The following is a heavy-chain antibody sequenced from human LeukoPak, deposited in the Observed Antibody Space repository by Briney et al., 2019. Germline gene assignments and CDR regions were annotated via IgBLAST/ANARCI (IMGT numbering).Heavy chain of an antibody. CDR1: GFTFDDYA. CDR3: ARSDWLDS. J-gene: IGHJ5*01. CDR2: INWNGDSV. V-gene: IGHV3-9*01. Sequence: GGSLRLSCAASGFTFDDYAMHWVRQAPGKGLEWVSGINWNGDSVNYADSVKGRFTISRDNAKNTLYLQMNSLRVEDTAVYYCARSDWLDSWGQGTLVTVSS.